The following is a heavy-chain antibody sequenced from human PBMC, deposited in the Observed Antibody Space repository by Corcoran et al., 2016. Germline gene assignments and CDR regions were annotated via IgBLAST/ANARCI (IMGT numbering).Heavy chain of an antibody. V-gene: IGHV3-15*01. CDR3: TTDPPGDCYILFDY. J-gene: IGHJ4*02. D-gene: IGHD2-21*01. Sequence: EVQLVESGGGLVKPGGSLRLSCAASGFTFSNAWMSWVRQAPGKGLEWVGRIKSKTDGGTTDYAAPVKGRFTISRDDSKNTLYLQMNSLKTEDTAVYYCTTDPPGDCYILFDYWGQGTLVTVSS. CDR1: GFTFSNAW. CDR2: IKSKTDGGTT.